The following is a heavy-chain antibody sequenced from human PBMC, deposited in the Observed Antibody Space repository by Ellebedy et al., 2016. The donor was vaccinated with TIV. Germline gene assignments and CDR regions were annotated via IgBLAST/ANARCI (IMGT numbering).Heavy chain of an antibody. CDR2: IYTDDTT. J-gene: IGHJ2*01. D-gene: IGHD3-10*02. CDR3: ARASFYDVDLSGWYFDL. CDR1: KFTVSYNY. V-gene: IGHV3-66*01. Sequence: GGFLRLSCAASKFTVSYNYMNWVRQAPGKGPEWVSGIYTDDTTYYADSVRGRFTISRDNSKNTLYLQMNSLRTEDTAVYYCARASFYDVDLSGWYFDLWGRGTLVTVSS.